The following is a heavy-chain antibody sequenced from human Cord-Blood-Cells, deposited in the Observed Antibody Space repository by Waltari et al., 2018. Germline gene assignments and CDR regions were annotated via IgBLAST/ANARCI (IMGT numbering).Heavy chain of an antibody. Sequence: QVQLQQWGAGLLKPSETLSLTCAVYGGSFSGYYWRWLRQPPGKGLEWIGEINHSGSTNYNPSLKSRVTISGDTSKNQFSLKLSSVTAADTAVYYCARVREGVANKAFDILGQGTMVTVSS. V-gene: IGHV4-34*01. J-gene: IGHJ3*02. D-gene: IGHD2-15*01. CDR2: INHSGST. CDR1: GGSFSGYY. CDR3: ARVREGVANKAFDI.